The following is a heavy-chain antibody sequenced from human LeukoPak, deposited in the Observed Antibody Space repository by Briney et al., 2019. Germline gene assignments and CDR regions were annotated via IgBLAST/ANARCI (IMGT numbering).Heavy chain of an antibody. J-gene: IGHJ3*02. Sequence: ASVTVSCKASGYTFTSYDINWVRQAPGQGLEWMGWMNPNSGNTGYAEKFQGRVTITRNNSMSTPYMELNSLRSEDTAVYYCARGRLWFGEWRAFDIWGQGTMVTVSS. CDR3: ARGRLWFGEWRAFDI. CDR2: MNPNSGNT. CDR1: GYTFTSYD. D-gene: IGHD3-10*01. V-gene: IGHV1-8*01.